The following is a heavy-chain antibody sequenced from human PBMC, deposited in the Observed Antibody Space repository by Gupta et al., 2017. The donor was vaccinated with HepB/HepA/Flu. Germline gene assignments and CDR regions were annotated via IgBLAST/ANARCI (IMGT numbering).Heavy chain of an antibody. CDR2: TYYRYKCDN. J-gene: IGHJ4*02. Sequence: QVQLQQSGPRLVKPSQTLSLTCAISGDSVSSNSAAWNWIRQSPARGLEWMGRTYYRYKCDNEESVSVKSRIRINPDTAKNQVSMQLNYVTPEDTAVYDVACIVGGTWDDGCQGTMVTVSS. CDR1: GDSVSSNSAA. D-gene: IGHD1-26*01. CDR3: ACIVGGTWDD. V-gene: IGHV6-1*01.